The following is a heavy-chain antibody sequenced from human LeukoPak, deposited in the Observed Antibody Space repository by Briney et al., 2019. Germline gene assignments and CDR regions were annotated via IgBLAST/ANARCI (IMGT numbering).Heavy chain of an antibody. D-gene: IGHD3-10*01. CDR2: IDYSGRT. CDR3: ARDYYYGWGTYGLDV. CDR1: GGSISSYY. Sequence: PSETLSLTCTVSGGSISSYYWSWIRQPPGKGLQWIGHIDYSGRTNYNPSLKSRVSISVDTSKNQFSLKLSSVTAADTAVYYCARDYYYGWGTYGLDVWGQGTTVTVS. V-gene: IGHV4-59*12. J-gene: IGHJ6*02.